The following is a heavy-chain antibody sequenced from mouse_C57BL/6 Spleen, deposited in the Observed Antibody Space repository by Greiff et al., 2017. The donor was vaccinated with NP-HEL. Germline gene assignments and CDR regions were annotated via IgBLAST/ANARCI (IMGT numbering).Heavy chain of an antibody. CDR1: GYTFPSYW. Sequence: QVHVKQPGAELVKPGASVKLSCKASGYTFPSYWMHLVKQRPGRGLEWIGRIDPNSGGTKYNEKFKSKATLTVDKPSSTAYMQLSSLTSEDSAVYYCARGGTVPWYFDVWGTGTTVTVSS. CDR2: IDPNSGGT. V-gene: IGHV1-72*01. CDR3: ARGGTVPWYFDV. J-gene: IGHJ1*03. D-gene: IGHD1-1*01.